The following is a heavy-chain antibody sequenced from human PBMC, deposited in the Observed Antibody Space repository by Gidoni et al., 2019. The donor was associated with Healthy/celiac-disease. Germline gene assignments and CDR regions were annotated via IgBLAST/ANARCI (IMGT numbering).Heavy chain of an antibody. CDR2: ISSSGSTI. D-gene: IGHD3-10*01. CDR1: GFTFSSYE. J-gene: IGHJ5*02. V-gene: IGHV3-48*03. Sequence: EVQLVESGGGLVQPGGSLRLSCAASGFTFSSYEMNWVRQAPGKGLEWVSYISSSGSTIYYADSVKGRFTISRDNAKNSLYLQMNSLRAEDTAVYYCARDRLITMVRGVTSWWFDPWGQGTLVTVSS. CDR3: ARDRLITMVRGVTSWWFDP.